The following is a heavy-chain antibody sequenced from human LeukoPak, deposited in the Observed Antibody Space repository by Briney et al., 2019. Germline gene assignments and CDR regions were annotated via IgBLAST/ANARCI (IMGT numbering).Heavy chain of an antibody. CDR3: ATYRQVLLPFES. CDR2: IFPSGGEI. V-gene: IGHV3-53*01. Sequence: GGSLRLSCTVSGFTVSSNSMSWVRQAPGKGLEWVSSIFPSGGEIHYADSVRGRFTISRDNSKSTLSLQMNSLRAEDTAIYYCATYRQVLLPFESWGQGTLVTVSS. D-gene: IGHD2-8*02. J-gene: IGHJ4*02. CDR1: GFTVSSNS.